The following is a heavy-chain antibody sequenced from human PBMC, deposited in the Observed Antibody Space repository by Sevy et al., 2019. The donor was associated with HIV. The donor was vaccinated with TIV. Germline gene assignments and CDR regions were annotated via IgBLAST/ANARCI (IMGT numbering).Heavy chain of an antibody. V-gene: IGHV4-30-4*01. J-gene: IGHJ4*02. CDR3: ARIPIYSSSSDGEYYFDY. D-gene: IGHD6-6*01. Sequence: SETLSLTCTVSGGSISSGDYYWSWIRQPTGKGLEWIGYIYYSGSTYYNPSLKSRVTISVDTSKNQFSLKLSSVTAADTAVYYCARIPIYSSSSDGEYYFDYWGQGTLVTVSS. CDR1: GGSISSGDYY. CDR2: IYYSGST.